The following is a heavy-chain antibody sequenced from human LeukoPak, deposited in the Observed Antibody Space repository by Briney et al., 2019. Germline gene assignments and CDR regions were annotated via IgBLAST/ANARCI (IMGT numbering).Heavy chain of an antibody. J-gene: IGHJ5*02. CDR3: AGGVLQGGGNWFAP. Sequence: ASVKVPCKTSGYTFTGYYMHWLRQAPGQGLEWMGRINPNSGGTYYAQKFQGRVTMTRDTSISTSYMELTSLISDDTAVYYCAGGVLQGGGNWFAPWGQGTLVTVSS. V-gene: IGHV1-2*06. CDR1: GYTFTGYY. D-gene: IGHD3-16*01. CDR2: INPNSGGT.